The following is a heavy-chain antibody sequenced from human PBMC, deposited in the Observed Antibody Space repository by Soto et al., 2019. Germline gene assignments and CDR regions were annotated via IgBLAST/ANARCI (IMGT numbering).Heavy chain of an antibody. Sequence: QVQLVQSGAEVKKPGSSVKVSCKASGGTFSSYAISWVRQAPGQGLEWMGGIIPIFGTANYAQKFQGRVTITAXXSXSXXYMELSSLRSEDTAVYYCARDIMAMTTDNAEYFQHWGQGTLVTVSS. CDR2: IIPIFGTA. J-gene: IGHJ1*01. D-gene: IGHD3-16*01. CDR3: ARDIMAMTTDNAEYFQH. V-gene: IGHV1-69*12. CDR1: GGTFSSYA.